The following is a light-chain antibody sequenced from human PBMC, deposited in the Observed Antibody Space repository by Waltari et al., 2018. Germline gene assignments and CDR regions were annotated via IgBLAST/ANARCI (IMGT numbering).Light chain of an antibody. V-gene: IGKV3-20*01. CDR1: QSVSSSY. J-gene: IGKJ3*01. CDR2: GAS. Sequence: EIVLTQSPGTLSLSPGERATLSCRASQSVSSSYLAWYQQKPGQAPRLLIYGASSRATGIPDRFSDSESGTDFTLTISRLEPEDFAVYYCQQYGSSPPYAFGPGTKVDIK. CDR3: QQYGSSPPYA.